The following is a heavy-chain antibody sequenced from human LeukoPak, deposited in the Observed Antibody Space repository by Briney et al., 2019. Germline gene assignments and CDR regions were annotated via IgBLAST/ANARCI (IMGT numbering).Heavy chain of an antibody. J-gene: IGHJ4*02. CDR2: IYHSGST. Sequence: SETLSLICTVSGGSISSRNWWSWVRQPPGKRLEWIGEIYHSGSTNYNPSLKTRVTISVDKSKNQFSLKLSSVTAADTAVYYCARASHDYGDYSHFDYWGQGTLVTVSS. D-gene: IGHD4-17*01. V-gene: IGHV4-4*02. CDR1: GGSISSRNW. CDR3: ARASHDYGDYSHFDY.